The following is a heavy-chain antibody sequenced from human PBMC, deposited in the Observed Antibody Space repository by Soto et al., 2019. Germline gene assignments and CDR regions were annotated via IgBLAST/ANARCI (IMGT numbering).Heavy chain of an antibody. V-gene: IGHV4-34*01. J-gene: IGHJ4*02. CDR1: GGSLRGYY. D-gene: IGHD1-20*01. CDR2: IYRSGST. Sequence: SETLSLTCAVYGGSLRGYYWIWIRQFTGKGLEWIGEIYRSGSTRYNPSLKSRVTISADTSKNQFSLQLRSVTAADTAVYFCARGEAFDNYQARWGQGALVTVSS. CDR3: ARGEAFDNYQAR.